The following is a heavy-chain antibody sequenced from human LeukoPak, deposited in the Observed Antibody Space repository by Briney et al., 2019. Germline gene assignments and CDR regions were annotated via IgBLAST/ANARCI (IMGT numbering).Heavy chain of an antibody. J-gene: IGHJ6*02. D-gene: IGHD3-3*01. Sequence: SETLSLTCAVYGGSFSGYYWSWIRQPPGNGLEWIGEINHSGSTTYNPSLKSRVTISVDTSKNQFSLKLSSVTAADTAVYYCARWIRDFWSGGTDGMDVWGQGTTVTVSS. CDR2: INHSGST. CDR3: ARWIRDFWSGGTDGMDV. CDR1: GGSFSGYY. V-gene: IGHV4-34*01.